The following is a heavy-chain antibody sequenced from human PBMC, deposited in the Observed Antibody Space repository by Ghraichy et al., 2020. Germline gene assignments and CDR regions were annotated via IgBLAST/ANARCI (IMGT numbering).Heavy chain of an antibody. J-gene: IGHJ6*02. V-gene: IGHV1-69*13. CDR3: ARDLPWFGEFVTPGDYYGMDV. CDR1: GGTFSSYA. D-gene: IGHD3-10*01. Sequence: SVKVSCKASGGTFSSYAISWVRQAPGQGLEWMGGIIPIFGTANYAQKFQGRVTITADESTSTAYMELSSLRSEDTAVYYCARDLPWFGEFVTPGDYYGMDVWGQGTTVTVSS. CDR2: IIPIFGTA.